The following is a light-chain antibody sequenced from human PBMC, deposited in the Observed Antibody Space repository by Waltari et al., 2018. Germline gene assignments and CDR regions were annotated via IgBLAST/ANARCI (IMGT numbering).Light chain of an antibody. J-gene: IGLJ2*01. CDR3: SSYTSSSTLV. V-gene: IGLV2-14*01. Sequence: QSALTQPASVSGSPGQSITISCPGTSSDVGGYNYVSWYQQPPGKAPKLTMYDVSKRPSGVSNRVSGSKSGDTASLTISGLQAEDEADYYCSSYTSSSTLVFGGGTKLTVL. CDR2: DVS. CDR1: SSDVGGYNY.